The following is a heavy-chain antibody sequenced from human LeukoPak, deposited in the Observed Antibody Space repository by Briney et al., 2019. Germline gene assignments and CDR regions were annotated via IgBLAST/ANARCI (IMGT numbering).Heavy chain of an antibody. CDR1: GYTSTSYD. V-gene: IGHV1-8*01. D-gene: IGHD2-15*01. CDR3: AREGCSGGSCRYDP. CDR2: MNPNSGNT. Sequence: GSVKVSCKASGYTSTSYDINWVRQATGQGLEWMGWMNPNSGNTGYAQKFQGRVTMTRNTSISTAYMELSSLRSEDTAVYYCAREGCSGGSCRYDPWGQGTLVTVSS. J-gene: IGHJ5*02.